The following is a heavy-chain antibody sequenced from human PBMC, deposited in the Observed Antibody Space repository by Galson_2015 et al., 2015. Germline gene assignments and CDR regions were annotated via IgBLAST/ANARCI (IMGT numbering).Heavy chain of an antibody. J-gene: IGHJ4*02. CDR3: ARTKTGGDYYGSGSHYFDY. D-gene: IGHD3-10*01. V-gene: IGHV4-31*03. CDR1: GGSISSGGYY. Sequence: TLSLTCTVSGGSISSGGYYWSWIRQHPGKGLEWIGYIYYSGSTYYNPSLKSRVTISVDTSKNQFSLKLSSVTAADTAVYYCARTKTGGDYYGSGSHYFDYWGQGTLVTVSS. CDR2: IYYSGST.